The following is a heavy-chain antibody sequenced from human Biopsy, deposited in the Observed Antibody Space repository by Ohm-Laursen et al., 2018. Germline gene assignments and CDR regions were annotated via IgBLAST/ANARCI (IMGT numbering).Heavy chain of an antibody. CDR2: IKSKTDGGTI. CDR3: TTYQY. V-gene: IGHV3-15*01. D-gene: IGHD3-16*02. J-gene: IGHJ4*02. Sequence: SLRLSCAASGLTFTTALMSWVRQAPGKGLEWVGRIKSKTDGGTIDYAASVKGRIIISRDDSKKTVYLQMNNLKTEDTDVYYCTTYQYWGQGTLVTVSS. CDR1: GLTFTTAL.